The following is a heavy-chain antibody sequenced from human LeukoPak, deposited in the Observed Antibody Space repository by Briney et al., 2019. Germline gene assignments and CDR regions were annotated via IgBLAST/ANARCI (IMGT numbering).Heavy chain of an antibody. CDR1: GGSISAYY. V-gene: IGHV4-4*07. J-gene: IGHJ4*02. CDR3: ATMFGESSDFDH. Sequence: SETLSLTCVVSGGSISAYYWNWIRQPAGKGLEWIGRLHSSGETTSNPSLMSRATMSLDTSRNHFSLNLTSGTAADTAIYYCATMFGESSDFDHWGQGTLVTVSS. D-gene: IGHD3-10*02. CDR2: LHSSGET.